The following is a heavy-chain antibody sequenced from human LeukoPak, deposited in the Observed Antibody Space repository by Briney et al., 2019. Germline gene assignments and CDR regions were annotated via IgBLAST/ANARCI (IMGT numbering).Heavy chain of an antibody. Sequence: GGSLRLSCAASGFTFSSYEMNWVRQAPGKGLEWVSYISSSGSTINYADSVKGRFTTSRDNAKNSLYLQMNSLRAEDTAVYYCARILSGQYYFDYWGQGTLVTVSS. D-gene: IGHD3-10*01. V-gene: IGHV3-48*03. J-gene: IGHJ4*02. CDR3: ARILSGQYYFDY. CDR1: GFTFSSYE. CDR2: ISSSGSTI.